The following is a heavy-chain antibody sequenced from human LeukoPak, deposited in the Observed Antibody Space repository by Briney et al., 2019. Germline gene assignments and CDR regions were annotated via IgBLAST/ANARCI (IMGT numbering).Heavy chain of an antibody. V-gene: IGHV4-59*08. D-gene: IGHD6-13*01. CDR2: IYSSGHT. CDR3: ARHFSGAAAPLPFDY. Sequence: PSETLSPTCTVSGISIRNYYWSWIRQPPGTRLEWWGYIYSSGHTNYNPSLKNRDTISVDTSKNQFSLNLTSVTAADTAVYYCARHFSGAAAPLPFDYWGQGTLVTVSS. J-gene: IGHJ4*02. CDR1: GISIRNYY.